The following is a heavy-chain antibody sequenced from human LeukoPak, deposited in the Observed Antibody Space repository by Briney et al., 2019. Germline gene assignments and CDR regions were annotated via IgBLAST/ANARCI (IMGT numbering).Heavy chain of an antibody. D-gene: IGHD4-11*01. CDR3: AKATTVTTKVAA. Sequence: PGGSLRLSCAVSGITLSNYGMSWVRQAPGKGLEWVAGISGSAGGTYYADSVKGRFTISRDNAKNTLYLQLNNLRAEDTAVYYCAKATTVTTKVAAWGQGTLVTVSS. CDR1: GITLSNYG. CDR2: ISGSAGGT. V-gene: IGHV3-23*01. J-gene: IGHJ4*02.